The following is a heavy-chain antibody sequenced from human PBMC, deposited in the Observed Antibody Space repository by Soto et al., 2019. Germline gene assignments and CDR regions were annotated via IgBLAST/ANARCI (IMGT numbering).Heavy chain of an antibody. V-gene: IGHV3-23*01. D-gene: IGHD5-12*01. CDR1: GFLFTNYA. J-gene: IGHJ3*01. CDR3: VREGRGSFDF. Sequence: LGGPLRLSCAPSGFLFTNYAMNGVRQAPGKGLEWVSVIGGRGNSAYYADSVQGRFTISRDNSKNTLSLQMSSLTADDTAIYYCVREGRGSFDFWGRGTMVTVSS. CDR2: IGGRGNSA.